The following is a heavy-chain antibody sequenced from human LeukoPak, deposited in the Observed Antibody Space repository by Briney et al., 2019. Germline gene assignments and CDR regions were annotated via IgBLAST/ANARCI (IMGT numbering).Heavy chain of an antibody. Sequence: GGSLRLSCAASGFTFSIYAMSWVRQAPGKGLEWVSAISGSGGTAYYADSVKGRFTISRDNSKNTLYLQMNSLRAEDTAVYYCAKDWSTIPIRYFDFWGRGTLVTVSS. J-gene: IGHJ2*01. CDR3: AKDWSTIPIRYFDF. CDR2: ISGSGGTA. CDR1: GFTFSIYA. D-gene: IGHD5/OR15-5a*01. V-gene: IGHV3-23*01.